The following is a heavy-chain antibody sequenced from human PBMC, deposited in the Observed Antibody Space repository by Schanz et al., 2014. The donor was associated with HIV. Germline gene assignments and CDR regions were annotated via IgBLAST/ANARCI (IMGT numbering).Heavy chain of an antibody. D-gene: IGHD4-4*01. J-gene: IGHJ5*02. CDR3: ARGGLQWHPEWFDL. CDR1: GYTFTSYD. V-gene: IGHV1-8*01. Sequence: QVQLVQSGPEVKKPGASVKVSCKTSGYTFTSYDINWVRQAAGQGLEWMGWMNPNNDDTDYAQKFQGRVTMTRDTSTSTAYMELSSLRSEDTAVYHCARGGLQWHPEWFDLWGQGTLVSVSS. CDR2: MNPNNDDT.